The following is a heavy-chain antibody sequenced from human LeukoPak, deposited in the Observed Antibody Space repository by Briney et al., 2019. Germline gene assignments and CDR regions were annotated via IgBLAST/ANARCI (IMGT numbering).Heavy chain of an antibody. J-gene: IGHJ6*03. CDR1: GGSISSYY. CDR2: IYTSGST. Sequence: PSETLSLTCTVSGGSISSYYWSWIRQPAGKGLEWIGRIYTSGSTSYNPSLKSRVTMSVDTSKNQFSLKLSSVTAADTAVYYCARDSTRVQSRPNYYYYYYMDVWGRGTTVTVSS. CDR3: ARDSTRVQSRPNYYYYYYMDV. V-gene: IGHV4-4*07. D-gene: IGHD1-1*01.